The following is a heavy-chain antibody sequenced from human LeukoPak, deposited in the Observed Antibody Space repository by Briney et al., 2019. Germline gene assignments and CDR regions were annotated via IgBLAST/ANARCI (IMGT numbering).Heavy chain of an antibody. CDR1: RFTLNNYA. D-gene: IGHD1-26*01. J-gene: IGHJ4*02. CDR2: INNSGGST. CDR3: ARKYSGTNPFDY. V-gene: IGHV3-23*01. Sequence: GGSLRLSCAASRFTLNNYAMSWVRQAPGKGLEWVSIINNSGGSTYYADSVKGRFTISRDPSKNTLYLQMNSLRAEDTALYYCARKYSGTNPFDYWGQGTLVTVSS.